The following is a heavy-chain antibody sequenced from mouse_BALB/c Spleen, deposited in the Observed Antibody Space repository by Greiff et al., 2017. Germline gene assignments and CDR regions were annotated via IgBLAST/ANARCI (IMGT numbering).Heavy chain of an antibody. D-gene: IGHD2-3*01. CDR1: GFTFSSFG. CDR3: ARSDGYY. V-gene: IGHV5-17*02. CDR2: ISSGSSTI. Sequence: VQLKESGGGLVQPGGSRKLSCAASGFTFSSFGMHWVRQAPEKGLEWVAYISSGSSTIYYADTVKGRFTISRDNPKNTLFLQMTSLRSEDTAMYYCARSDGYYWGQGTTLTVSS. J-gene: IGHJ2*01.